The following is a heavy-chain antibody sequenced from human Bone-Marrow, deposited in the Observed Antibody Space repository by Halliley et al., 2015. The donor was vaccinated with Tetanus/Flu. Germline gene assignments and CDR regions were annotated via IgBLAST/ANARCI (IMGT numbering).Heavy chain of an antibody. D-gene: IGHD1-26*01. V-gene: IGHV3-66*01. CDR3: ARDLRGTLDL. Sequence: RGLEWVSVTYTGGNADYADSVKGRFTVSRDTSKNTLYLQMNNLRGDDAAVYYCARDLRGTLDLWGQGTLVTVSS. J-gene: IGHJ5*02. CDR2: TYTGGNA.